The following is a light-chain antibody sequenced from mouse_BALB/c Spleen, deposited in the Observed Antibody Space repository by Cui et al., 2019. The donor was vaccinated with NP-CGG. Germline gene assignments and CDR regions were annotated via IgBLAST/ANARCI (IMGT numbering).Light chain of an antibody. J-gene: IGLJ1*01. CDR2: GTN. CDR3: ALWYSNHWV. Sequence: QTVATQESALTTSPGETVKLTCRSSTGAVTTSNYANWVQEKPDHLFTGLIGGTNNRAPGVPARFSGSLIGDKAALTITGAQTEDEAIYFCALWYSNHWVFGGGTKLTVL. CDR1: TGAVTTSNY. V-gene: IGLV1*01.